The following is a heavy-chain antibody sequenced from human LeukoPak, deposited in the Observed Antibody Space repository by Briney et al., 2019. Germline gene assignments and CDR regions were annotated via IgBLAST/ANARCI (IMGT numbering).Heavy chain of an antibody. D-gene: IGHD1-1*01. V-gene: IGHV4-61*01. J-gene: IGHJ4*02. CDR1: GGSVSSGSYY. Sequence: SETLSLTCTVSGGSVSSGSYYWSWIRQPPGKGLEWIGYIYYSGSTNYNPSLKSRVTISVDTSKNQFSLKLSSVTAADTAVYYCARDLDRRLDYWGQGTLVTVSS. CDR2: IYYSGST. CDR3: ARDLDRRLDY.